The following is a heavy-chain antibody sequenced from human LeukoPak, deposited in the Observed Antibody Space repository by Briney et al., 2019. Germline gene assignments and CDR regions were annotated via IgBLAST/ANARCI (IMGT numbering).Heavy chain of an antibody. Sequence: PGRSLRLSCAASGFTFSSYGMHWVRQAPGKGLEWVAVIWYDGSNKYYADSVKGRFTISRDNSKNTLYLQMNSLRAEDTAVYYCAKEFYYGSGSYYPTFDYWGQGTLVTVSS. CDR3: AKEFYYGSGSYYPTFDY. CDR2: IWYDGSNK. CDR1: GFTFSSYG. V-gene: IGHV3-33*06. D-gene: IGHD3-10*01. J-gene: IGHJ4*02.